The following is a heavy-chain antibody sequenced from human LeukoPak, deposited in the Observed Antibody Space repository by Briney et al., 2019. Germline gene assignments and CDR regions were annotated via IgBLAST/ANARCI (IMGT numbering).Heavy chain of an antibody. CDR3: ARHVGATDY. D-gene: IGHD1-26*01. Sequence: ESXXIXXKGSGYSFTSXWXXXXRXMPGKGLEWMGIIYPGDSDTRYSPSFQGQVTISADKSISTAYLQWSSLKASDTAMYYCARHVGATDYWGQGTLVTVSS. CDR2: IYPGDSDT. J-gene: IGHJ4*02. V-gene: IGHV5-51*01. CDR1: GYSFTSXW.